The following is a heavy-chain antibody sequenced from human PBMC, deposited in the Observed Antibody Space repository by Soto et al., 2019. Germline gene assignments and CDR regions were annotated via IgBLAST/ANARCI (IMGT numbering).Heavy chain of an antibody. CDR2: IYHSGST. CDR1: GGSISSSNW. V-gene: IGHV4-4*02. J-gene: IGHJ4*02. D-gene: IGHD1-26*01. CDR3: ASSGSGSYHIDY. Sequence: KPSETLSLTCAVSGGSISSSNWWSWVRQPPGKGLEWIGEIYHSGSTNYNPSLKSRVTISVDKSKNQFSLKLSSVTAADTAVYYCASSGSGSYHIDYWGQGTLVTVSS.